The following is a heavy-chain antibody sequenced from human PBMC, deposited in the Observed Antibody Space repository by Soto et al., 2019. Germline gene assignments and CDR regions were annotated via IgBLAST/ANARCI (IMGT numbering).Heavy chain of an antibody. CDR1: GYTFTSYA. V-gene: IGHV1-3*05. CDR3: ARDPIYDSSGYYPAEYFQH. Sequence: QVQLVQSGAEEKKPGASVKVSCKASGYTFTSYAMHWVRQAPGQRLEWMGWINAGNGNTKYSQKFQGRVTITRDTXVSXDXMELSSLRSEDTAVYYCARDPIYDSSGYYPAEYFQHWGQGTLVTVSS. CDR2: INAGNGNT. J-gene: IGHJ1*01. D-gene: IGHD3-22*01.